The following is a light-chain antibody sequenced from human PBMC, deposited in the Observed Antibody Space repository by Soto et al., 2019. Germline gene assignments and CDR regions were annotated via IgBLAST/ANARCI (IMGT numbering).Light chain of an antibody. V-gene: IGKV1-39*01. CDR2: AAS. Sequence: IRLTESPSDRAPSCGDIGTITRRARQSISSYLNWYQQKPGKAPKLLIYAASSLQSGVPSRFSGSGSGTDFTLTISSLQPEDFATYYCQQSYSTWTFGQGTKVDIK. CDR1: QSISSY. CDR3: QQSYSTWT. J-gene: IGKJ1*01.